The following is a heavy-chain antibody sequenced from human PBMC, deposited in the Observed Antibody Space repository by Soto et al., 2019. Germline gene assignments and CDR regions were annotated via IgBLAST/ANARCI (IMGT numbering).Heavy chain of an antibody. D-gene: IGHD2-2*01. CDR3: ARLSHCASSSCSLSIDY. CDR2: IYYRGST. CDR1: GGSISSSDYY. V-gene: IGHV4-39*01. Sequence: PSETLSLTCTVSGGSISSSDYYWGWIRRPPGKGLEWIGSIYYRGSTYYNPSLRSRLTISVDTSKNQFSLKLSSVTAADTAVYYCARLSHCASSSCSLSIDYWGHGTLVTVSS. J-gene: IGHJ4*01.